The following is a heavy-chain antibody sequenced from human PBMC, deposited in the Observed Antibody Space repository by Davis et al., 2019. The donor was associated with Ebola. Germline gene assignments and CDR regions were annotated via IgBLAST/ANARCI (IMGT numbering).Heavy chain of an antibody. CDR3: ARHEAYSDTLYGMDV. D-gene: IGHD6-13*01. CDR2: IYYSGST. CDR1: GGSISSGGYY. J-gene: IGHJ6*02. V-gene: IGHV4-31*03. Sequence: MPSETLSLTCTVSGGSISSGGYYWSWIRQHPGKGLEWIVYIYYSGSTYYNPSLKSRVTISVDTSKNQFSLKLSSVTAADTAVYYCARHEAYSDTLYGMDVWGQGTTITVSS.